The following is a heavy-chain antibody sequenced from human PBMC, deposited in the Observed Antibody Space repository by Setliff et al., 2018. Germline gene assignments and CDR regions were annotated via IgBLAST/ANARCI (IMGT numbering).Heavy chain of an antibody. D-gene: IGHD2-15*01. Sequence: GGSLRLSCAASGFTFSTYRMHWVRQAPGKGLEWVAVIWGDGGTKYHADPVKGRFTISRENSKNTLYLQMNSLRPEDTAVYCERTCSGSGCYAGLESWGQGTPVTVSS. CDR3: RTCSGSGCYAGLES. CDR2: IWGDGGTK. V-gene: IGHV3-33*03. J-gene: IGHJ4*02. CDR1: GFTFSTYR.